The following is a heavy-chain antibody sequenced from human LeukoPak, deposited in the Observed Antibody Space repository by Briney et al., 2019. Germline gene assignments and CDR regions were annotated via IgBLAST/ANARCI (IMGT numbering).Heavy chain of an antibody. CDR1: GGSISSYY. V-gene: IGHV4-4*07. D-gene: IGHD6-13*01. CDR3: ARDRVAAAADY. J-gene: IGHJ4*02. Sequence: SETLSLTCTVSGGSISSYYWSWIRQPAGKGLEWIGRIYTSGSTNYNPSLKSRVTMSVDPSKTQFSLKHSSVTAADTAVYYCARDRVAAAADYWGQGTLVTVSS. CDR2: IYTSGST.